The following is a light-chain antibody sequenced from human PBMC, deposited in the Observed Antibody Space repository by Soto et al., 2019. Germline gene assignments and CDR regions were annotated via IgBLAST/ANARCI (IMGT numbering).Light chain of an antibody. Sequence: EIVLTQSPATLSLSPGERATLSCRASQTINNFLAWYQQKPGQAPRLLIYEASTRAPGIPGRFSGSGSGTNFTLTINSLEPDDFTVYHCQQRSTGTFGGGTKVDIK. CDR1: QTINNF. J-gene: IGKJ4*01. CDR2: EAS. CDR3: QQRSTGT. V-gene: IGKV3-11*01.